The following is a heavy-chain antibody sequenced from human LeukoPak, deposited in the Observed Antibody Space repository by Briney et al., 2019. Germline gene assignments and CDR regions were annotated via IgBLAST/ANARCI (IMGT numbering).Heavy chain of an antibody. J-gene: IGHJ4*02. Sequence: PSETLSLTCTVSGGSISSYYWSWIRQPPGKGLEWIGYIYYSGSTNYNPSLKSRVTISVDTSKNQFSLKLSSVTAADTAVYYCAGAMVSEFDYWGQGTLVTVSS. V-gene: IGHV4-59*01. CDR3: AGAMVSEFDY. D-gene: IGHD3-10*01. CDR2: IYYSGST. CDR1: GGSISSYY.